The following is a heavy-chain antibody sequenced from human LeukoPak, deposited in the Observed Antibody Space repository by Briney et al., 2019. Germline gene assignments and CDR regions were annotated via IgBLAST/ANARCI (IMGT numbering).Heavy chain of an antibody. D-gene: IGHD6-19*01. Sequence: SETLSLTCTVSGGSISSSSYYWGWIRQPPGKGLEWIGSIYYSGSTYYNPSLKSRVTISVDTSKNQFSLKLSSVTAADTAVYYCARANAGYSSGWYEGEGYYFDYWGQGTLVTVSS. CDR3: ARANAGYSSGWYEGEGYYFDY. CDR1: GGSISSSSYY. V-gene: IGHV4-39*07. CDR2: IYYSGST. J-gene: IGHJ4*02.